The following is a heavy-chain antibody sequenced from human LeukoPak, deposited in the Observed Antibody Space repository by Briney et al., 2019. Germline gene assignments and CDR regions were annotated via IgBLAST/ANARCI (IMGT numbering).Heavy chain of an antibody. CDR2: ISWNSGSI. CDR3: AKETTLDAFDI. D-gene: IGHD4-17*01. V-gene: IGHV3-9*01. J-gene: IGHJ3*02. Sequence: PGGSLRLSCAASGFTFDDYAMHWVRQAPGKGLEWVSGISWNSGSIGYADSVKGRFTISRDNAKNSLYLQMNSLRAEDTAFYYCAKETTLDAFDIWGQGTMVTVSS. CDR1: GFTFDDYA.